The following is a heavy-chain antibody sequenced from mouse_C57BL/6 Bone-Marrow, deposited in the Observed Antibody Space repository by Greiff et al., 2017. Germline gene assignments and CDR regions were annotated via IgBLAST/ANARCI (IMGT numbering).Heavy chain of an antibody. Sequence: QVQLQQPGAELVQPGASVKLSCKASGYTFTNYWMHWVKQRPGQGLEWIGMMHPNGGSPDYNEKFKSEATLCGDKSSRTAYMELSSLTSEDTAVYYCARSYDYDDYTMDYWGQGTSVTVSS. J-gene: IGHJ4*01. CDR1: GYTFTNYW. V-gene: IGHV1-64*01. CDR3: ARSYDYDDYTMDY. D-gene: IGHD2-4*01. CDR2: MHPNGGSP.